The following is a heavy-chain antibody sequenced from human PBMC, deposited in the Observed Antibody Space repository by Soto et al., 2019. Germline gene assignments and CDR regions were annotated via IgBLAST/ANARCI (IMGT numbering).Heavy chain of an antibody. J-gene: IGHJ4*02. CDR3: ARHYYGSGSYYNSPFDY. CDR1: GGSISSYY. D-gene: IGHD3-10*01. CDR2: IYYSGST. Sequence: PSETLSLTCTVSGGSISSYYWSWIRQPPGKGLEWIGYIYYSGSTNYNPSLKSRVTISVDTSKNQFSLKLSSVTAADTAVYYCARHYYGSGSYYNSPFDYWGQGTLVTVSS. V-gene: IGHV4-59*08.